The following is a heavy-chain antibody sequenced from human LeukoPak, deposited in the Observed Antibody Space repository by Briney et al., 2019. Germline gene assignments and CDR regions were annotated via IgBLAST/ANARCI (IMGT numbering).Heavy chain of an antibody. V-gene: IGHV3-64D*06. Sequence: GGSLRLSCSASGFTFSSYAMHWVRQAPGKGLEYVSAISSNGGSTYYADSVKGRFTISRDNSKNTLYLQMSSLRAEDTAVYYCVKGEGGGSGSYYFDYWGQGTLVTVSS. CDR2: ISSNGGST. CDR3: VKGEGGGSGSYYFDY. D-gene: IGHD3-10*01. CDR1: GFTFSSYA. J-gene: IGHJ4*02.